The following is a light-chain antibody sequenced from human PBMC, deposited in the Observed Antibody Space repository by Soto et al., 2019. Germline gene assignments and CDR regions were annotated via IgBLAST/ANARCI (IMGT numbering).Light chain of an antibody. J-gene: IGLJ2*01. CDR1: DIGNKA. CDR2: DDS. V-gene: IGLV3-21*02. CDR3: QVWDSSSDRVV. Sequence: SYELTPPPSVSVTQGQPASISCGGHDIGNKAVHWYQQRPGQAPVLVVYDDSDRPSGIPERFSRSNSGNQATLTISRVEAGDEAGYYCQVWDSSSDRVVFGGGTKLTVL.